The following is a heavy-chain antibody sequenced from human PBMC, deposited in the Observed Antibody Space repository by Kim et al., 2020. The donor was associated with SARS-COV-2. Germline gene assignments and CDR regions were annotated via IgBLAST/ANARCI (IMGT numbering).Heavy chain of an antibody. CDR3: ARGLVLLNP. J-gene: IGHJ5*02. V-gene: IGHV1-8*01. CDR2: GNT. Sequence: GNTGYAQKVQGRVTMTRNTSISTAYMELSSLGSEDTAVYYCARGLVLLNPWGQGTLVTVSS. D-gene: IGHD3-3*02.